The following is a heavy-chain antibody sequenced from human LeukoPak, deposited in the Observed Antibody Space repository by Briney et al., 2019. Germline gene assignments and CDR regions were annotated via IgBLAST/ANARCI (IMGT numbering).Heavy chain of an antibody. CDR2: IYSGGST. CDR1: GFTVSSNY. J-gene: IGHJ6*03. V-gene: IGHV3-66*02. CDR3: ARATFWSGYQRDSWYMDV. Sequence: PGGFLRLSCAAPGFTVSSNYMTWVRQAPGKGLEWVSVIYSGGSTYYADSVKGRFTISRDNSENTLYLHMNSLRAEDTAVYYCARATFWSGYQRDSWYMDVWGKGTTVTVSS. D-gene: IGHD3-3*01.